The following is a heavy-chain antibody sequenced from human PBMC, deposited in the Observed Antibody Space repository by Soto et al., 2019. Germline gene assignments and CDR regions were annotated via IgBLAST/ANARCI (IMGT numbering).Heavy chain of an antibody. J-gene: IGHJ6*02. CDR1: GGTFSSYA. D-gene: IGHD3-9*01. CDR2: IIPIFGTA. CDR3: AREGYFDWLFLSGMDV. V-gene: IGHV1-69*06. Sequence: QVQLVQSGSEVKKPGSSVKVSCKASGGTFSSYAISWVRQAPGQGLEWLGGIIPIFGTANYAQKFQGRVTITADKSTSTAYMELSSLRSEDTAVYYCAREGYFDWLFLSGMDVWGQGTTVTVSS.